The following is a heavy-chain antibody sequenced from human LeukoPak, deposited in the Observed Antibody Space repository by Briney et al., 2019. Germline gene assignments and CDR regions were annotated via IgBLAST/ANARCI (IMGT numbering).Heavy chain of an antibody. V-gene: IGHV1-8*02. J-gene: IGHJ5*02. CDR3: ARAPSYSSSWYWFDP. CDR2: MNPNSGNT. CDR1: GYTFTAYY. Sequence: ASVKVSCKASGYTFTAYYMHWVRQAPGQGLEWMGWMNPNSGNTGYAQKFQGRVTMTRNTSISTAYMELSSLRSEDTAVYYCARAPSYSSSWYWFDPWGQGTLVTVSS. D-gene: IGHD6-13*01.